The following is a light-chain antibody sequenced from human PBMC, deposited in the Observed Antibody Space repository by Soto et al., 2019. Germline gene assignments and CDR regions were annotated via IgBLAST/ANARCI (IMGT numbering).Light chain of an antibody. J-gene: IGLJ2*01. V-gene: IGLV2-11*01. CDR1: SSDVGGYKY. Sequence: QSALTQPRSVSGSPGQSVTISCTGNSSDVGGYKYVSWYQQHPGKVPNLIIYDVSERPSGVPDRFSGSKSGNTASLSISGLQAEDEADYYCCSYAGSYTVLFGGGTKLTVL. CDR2: DVS. CDR3: CSYAGSYTVL.